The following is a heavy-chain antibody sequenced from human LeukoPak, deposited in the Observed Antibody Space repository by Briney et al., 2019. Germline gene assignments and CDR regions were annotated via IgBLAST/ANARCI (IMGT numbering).Heavy chain of an antibody. CDR2: IIPILGIA. D-gene: IGHD3-22*01. CDR3: AREVAEEGYYDSSGYNEFDY. V-gene: IGHV1-69*10. J-gene: IGHJ4*02. Sequence: SVKVSCKASGGTFSSYAISWVRQAPGQGLEWMGRIIPILGIANYAQKFQGRVTITADKSTSTAYMELSSLRSEDTAVYYCAREVAEEGYYDSSGYNEFDYWGQGTLVTVSS. CDR1: GGTFSSYA.